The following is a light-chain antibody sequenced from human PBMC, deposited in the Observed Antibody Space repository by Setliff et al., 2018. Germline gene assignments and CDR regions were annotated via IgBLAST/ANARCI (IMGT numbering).Light chain of an antibody. Sequence: QSALAQPPSASGSPGQSVTISCTGTSSDVGGYNFVAWYQQHPGKAPKLMIYEVSKRPSGVPDRFSGSKPGNTASLTVSGLQAEDEADYYCSSYAGNYIYVFGTGTKVTVL. CDR1: SSDVGGYNF. V-gene: IGLV2-8*01. CDR2: EVS. J-gene: IGLJ1*01. CDR3: SSYAGNYIYV.